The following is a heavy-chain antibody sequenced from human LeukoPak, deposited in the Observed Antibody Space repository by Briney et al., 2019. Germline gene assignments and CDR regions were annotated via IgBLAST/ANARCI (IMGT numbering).Heavy chain of an antibody. J-gene: IGHJ6*03. CDR3: AKTRYCTSGTCSYMDV. CDR1: GFTFDDYA. Sequence: PGGSLRLSCAASGFTFDDYAMHWVRQAPGKGLEWVSGISWNSGSIGYADSVKGRFTISRDNSKNTLYLQMNSLRAEDTAVYYCAKTRYCTSGTCSYMDVWGKGTSVTVSS. V-gene: IGHV3-9*01. CDR2: ISWNSGSI. D-gene: IGHD2-15*01.